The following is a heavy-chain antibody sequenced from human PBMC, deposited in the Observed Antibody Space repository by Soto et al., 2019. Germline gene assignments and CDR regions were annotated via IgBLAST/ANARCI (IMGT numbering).Heavy chain of an antibody. V-gene: IGHV6-1*01. CDR2: TYYRSKWEI. D-gene: IGHD3-16*01. CDR1: GDSVSTNSAT. J-gene: IGHJ5*01. CDR3: ARLIGNSWLDS. Sequence: QVQLQQSGPGLVKPSQTLSLTCAISGDSVSTNSATWDWIRQSPSRGLEWLGRTYYRSKWEIDYAVSVIGRIAIDPDTSNIHLSLQLNSVTPDDTAVYYCARLIGNSWLDSWGQGILVTVSS.